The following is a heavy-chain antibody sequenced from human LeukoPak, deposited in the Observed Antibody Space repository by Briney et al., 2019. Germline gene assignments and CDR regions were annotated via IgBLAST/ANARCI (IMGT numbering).Heavy chain of an antibody. CDR2: ISSSSSTI. D-gene: IGHD5-24*01. V-gene: IGHV3-48*01. CDR3: ARDSVEMATSDAFDI. J-gene: IGHJ3*02. CDR1: GFTFSSYS. Sequence: GGSLRLSCAASGFTFSSYSMNWVRQAPGKGLEWVSYISSSSSTIYYADSVKGRFTISRDNAKNSLYLQMNSLRAEDTAVYYCARDSVEMATSDAFDIWGQGIMVTVSS.